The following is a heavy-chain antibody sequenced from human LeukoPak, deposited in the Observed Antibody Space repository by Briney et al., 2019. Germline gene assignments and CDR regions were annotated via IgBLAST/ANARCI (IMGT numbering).Heavy chain of an antibody. D-gene: IGHD6-6*01. CDR3: ARPGGKQLVRGEADY. CDR1: GGSISSSSYY. Sequence: SETLSLTCTVSGGSISSSSYYWGWIRQPPGKGLEWIGSIYYSGSTYYNPSLKSRVTISVDTSKNQFSLKLSSVTAADTAVYYCARPGGKQLVRGEADYWGQGTLVTVSS. CDR2: IYYSGST. V-gene: IGHV4-39*01. J-gene: IGHJ4*02.